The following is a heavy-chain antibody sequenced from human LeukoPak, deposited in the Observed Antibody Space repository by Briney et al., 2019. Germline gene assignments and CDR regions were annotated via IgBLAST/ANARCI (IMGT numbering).Heavy chain of an antibody. Sequence: GGSLRLSCASSGFTFSSYAMGWVRKAPGKGLEWVSAISGSGGSTYYADSVKGWFTISRDNSKNTLYLQMNSLRAEDTAVYYCAKDPLIALHDYWGQGTLVTVSS. CDR3: AKDPLIALHDY. CDR2: ISGSGGST. CDR1: GFTFSSYA. D-gene: IGHD2-21*01. V-gene: IGHV3-23*01. J-gene: IGHJ4*02.